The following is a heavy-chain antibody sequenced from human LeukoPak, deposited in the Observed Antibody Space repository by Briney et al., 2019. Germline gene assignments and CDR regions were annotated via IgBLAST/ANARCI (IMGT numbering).Heavy chain of an antibody. J-gene: IGHJ4*02. D-gene: IGHD6-19*01. Sequence: PSETLSLTCTVSGGSISSYYWSWIRQLPGKGLEWIGYIYYSGSTNYNPSLKSRVTISVDTSKNQFSLKLSSVTAADTAVYYCARVRSGWYVDYWGQGTLVTVSS. CDR3: ARVRSGWYVDY. CDR1: GGSISSYY. V-gene: IGHV4-59*01. CDR2: IYYSGST.